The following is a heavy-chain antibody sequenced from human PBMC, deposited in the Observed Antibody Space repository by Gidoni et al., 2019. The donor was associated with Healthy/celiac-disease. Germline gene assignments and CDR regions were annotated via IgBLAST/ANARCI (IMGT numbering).Heavy chain of an antibody. CDR1: GFTFSSYA. Sequence: EVQLLESGGGLVQPGGSLRLSCSPSGFTFSSYAMSWVRQAPGKGLEWVSAISGSGGSTYYADSVKGRFTISRDKSKNTLYLQMNSLRAEDTAGYYCAKDLGPYYYDSSGYFDYWGQGTLVTVSS. CDR3: AKDLGPYYYDSSGYFDY. J-gene: IGHJ4*02. CDR2: ISGSGGST. D-gene: IGHD3-22*01. V-gene: IGHV3-23*01.